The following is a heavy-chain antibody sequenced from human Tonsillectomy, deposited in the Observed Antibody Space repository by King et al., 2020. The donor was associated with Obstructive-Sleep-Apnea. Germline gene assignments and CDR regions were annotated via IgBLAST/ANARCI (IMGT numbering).Heavy chain of an antibody. J-gene: IGHJ6*02. CDR2: VYYSGIG. CDR3: ASQIGVAQPRLV. V-gene: IGHV4-39*07. D-gene: IGHD3-3*01. Sequence: VQLQESGPGQVKPSETLSLTCTVSGDSINSGGFYWGWIRQPPGKGLEWIGSVYYSGIGNYNPSLQSRATISLDTSRNEFSLKLSSVTAADPAVYYCASQIGVAQPRLVWGQGTTVTVSS. CDR1: GDSINSGGFY.